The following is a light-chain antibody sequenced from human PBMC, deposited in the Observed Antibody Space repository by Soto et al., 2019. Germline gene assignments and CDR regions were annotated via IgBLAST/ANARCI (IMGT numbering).Light chain of an antibody. CDR2: AAS. CDR1: QAVPNN. J-gene: IGKJ1*01. CDR3: QQYHSYSWT. Sequence: IDFTQSPSFLSASVGDRVTITCRPSQAVPNNMAWYQQKAGQAPKLLIYAASRLQSGVPSRFSGSGSGTDFTLSITSLQPDDFATYYCQQYHSYSWTFGQGTKVDI. V-gene: IGKV1-9*01.